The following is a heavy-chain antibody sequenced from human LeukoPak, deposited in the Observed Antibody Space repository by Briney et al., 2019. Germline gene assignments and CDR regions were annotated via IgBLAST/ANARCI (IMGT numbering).Heavy chain of an antibody. CDR1: GGSFSGYY. Sequence: PSETLSLTCAVYGGSFSGYYWSWIRQPPGKGLEWIGEINHSGSTNYNPSLKSRVTISVDTSKSQFSLRLTSVTAADTAVYYCARDGYSSGWYDYWGQGTLVTVSS. CDR2: INHSGST. CDR3: ARDGYSSGWYDY. J-gene: IGHJ4*02. V-gene: IGHV4-34*01. D-gene: IGHD6-19*01.